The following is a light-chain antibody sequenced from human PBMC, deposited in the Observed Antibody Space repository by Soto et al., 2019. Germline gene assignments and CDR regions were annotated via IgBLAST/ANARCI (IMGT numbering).Light chain of an antibody. V-gene: IGLV2-14*03. Sequence: QSALTQPASVSGSPGQSITISCTGTSSDVGFYNYVSWYQQHPGKVPKLLIYDVSNRPSGVSSRFSGSKSANTASLTISGLQAEDEADYYCSSYTTISPVVFGGGTKLTVL. CDR2: DVS. CDR1: SSDVGFYNY. CDR3: SSYTTISPVV. J-gene: IGLJ2*01.